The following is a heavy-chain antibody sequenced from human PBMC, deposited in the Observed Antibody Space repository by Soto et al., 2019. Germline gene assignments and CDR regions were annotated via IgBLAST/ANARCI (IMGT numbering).Heavy chain of an antibody. Sequence: EVQLVESGGGLVQPGGSLKLSCAASGFSFSGCSMYWVRQASGRGLEWVGRIRSKAYSYATAYGASLKGRFSIFRDDTKNTAYLQINSLKSEDTAVYYCLTSSREATRDFDYWGQGTLVTVSS. CDR2: IRSKAYSYAT. CDR1: GFSFSGCS. J-gene: IGHJ4*02. V-gene: IGHV3-73*02. D-gene: IGHD5-12*01. CDR3: LTSSREATRDFDY.